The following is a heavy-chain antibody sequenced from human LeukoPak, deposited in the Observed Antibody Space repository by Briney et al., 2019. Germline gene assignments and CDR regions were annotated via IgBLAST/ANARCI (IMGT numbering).Heavy chain of an antibody. CDR3: ASSLELTTLADDAFDI. V-gene: IGHV4-61*02. D-gene: IGHD4-11*01. J-gene: IGHJ3*02. CDR1: GGSISSCSYY. Sequence: PSETLSLTCTVSGGSISSCSYYWSWIRQPAGRGLEWIGRIYTSGGTNYNPSLKSRITISVDTSKNQFSLKRSSVTAADTAIYYCASSLELTTLADDAFDIWGLGTRVTVSS. CDR2: IYTSGGT.